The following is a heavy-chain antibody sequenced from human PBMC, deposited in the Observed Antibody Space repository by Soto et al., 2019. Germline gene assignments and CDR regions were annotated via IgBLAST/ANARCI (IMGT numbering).Heavy chain of an antibody. Sequence: QVQLQESGPGLVKPSETLSLTCTVSGGSISSYYWSWIRQPAGKGLEWIGRIYTSGSTNYNPSLKSRVTMSVDTSKNQFSLKLSSVTAADTAVYYCAREGYDILTGYYFGRYYYYGMDVWGQGTTVTVSS. D-gene: IGHD3-9*01. V-gene: IGHV4-4*07. CDR3: AREGYDILTGYYFGRYYYYGMDV. CDR2: IYTSGST. CDR1: GGSISSYY. J-gene: IGHJ6*02.